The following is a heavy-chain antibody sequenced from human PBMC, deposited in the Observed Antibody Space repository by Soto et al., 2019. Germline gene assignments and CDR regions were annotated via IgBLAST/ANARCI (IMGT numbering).Heavy chain of an antibody. D-gene: IGHD3-3*01. CDR3: ARSFLPWDYYYGMDV. Sequence: VGSLRVSCAASGFTFSDYYMSWIRQAPGKGLEWVSYISSSGSTIYYADSVKGRFTISRDNAKNSLYPQMNSLRAEDTAVYYCARSFLPWDYYYGMDVWGQGTTVTVSS. J-gene: IGHJ6*02. CDR2: ISSSGSTI. V-gene: IGHV3-11*01. CDR1: GFTFSDYY.